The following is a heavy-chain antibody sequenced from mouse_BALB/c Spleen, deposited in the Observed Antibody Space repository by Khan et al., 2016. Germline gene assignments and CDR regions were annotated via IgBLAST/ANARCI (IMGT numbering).Heavy chain of an antibody. CDR1: GYAFTSYN. J-gene: IGHJ4*01. CDR3: ASDLLWYAMDY. CDR2: IDPYNGGT. D-gene: IGHD2-1*01. V-gene: IGHV1S135*01. Sequence: EVQLQESGPELVKPGASVKVSCKASGYAFTSYNMYWVKQSHGKSLEWIGYIDPYNGGTNYNQKFRGKATLTVDKSSSTAFMHLNSLTSEDSAVYYCASDLLWYAMDYWGQGTSVTVSS.